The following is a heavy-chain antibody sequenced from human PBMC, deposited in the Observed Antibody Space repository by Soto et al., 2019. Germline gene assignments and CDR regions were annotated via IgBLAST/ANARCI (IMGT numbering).Heavy chain of an antibody. J-gene: IGHJ4*02. Sequence: GGSLRLSCAASGFTFRSFGMHWVRQAPGQGLEWVAVIRGDGSNVEFADSVKGRFIISRDNFKRMLYLQMDSLRAEDTAVYYCARDGVGATAYFGYFDYWGQGALVTVSS. D-gene: IGHD1-26*01. CDR2: IRGDGSNV. CDR1: GFTFRSFG. CDR3: ARDGVGATAYFGYFDY. V-gene: IGHV3-33*01.